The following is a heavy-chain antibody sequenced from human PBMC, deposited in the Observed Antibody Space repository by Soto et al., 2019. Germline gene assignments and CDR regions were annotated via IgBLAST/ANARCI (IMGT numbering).Heavy chain of an antibody. CDR2: IDWDDDK. V-gene: IGHV2-70*01. CDR1: GFSLSTSGIC. CDR3: ARIPAMVRGVIIPNYYYYGMDV. Sequence: SGPTLVNPTQTLTLTCTFSGFSLSTSGICVSWIRRPPGKALEWLALIDWDDDKYYSTSLKTRLTISKDTSKNQVVLTMTNMDPVDTATYYCARIPAMVRGVIIPNYYYYGMDVWGQGTTVTVSS. D-gene: IGHD3-10*01. J-gene: IGHJ6*02.